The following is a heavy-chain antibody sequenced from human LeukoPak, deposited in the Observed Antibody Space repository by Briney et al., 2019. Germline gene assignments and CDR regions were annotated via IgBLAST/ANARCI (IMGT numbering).Heavy chain of an antibody. CDR2: TSFGQSNR. J-gene: IGHJ4*02. CDR1: GFSFSTFA. V-gene: IGHV3-30-3*01. CDR3: ARDLPPLDY. Sequence: GGSLRLSCTASGFSFSTFAMHWVRQAPGKGLEWVALTSFGQSNRGYADSVKGRYTISRDNSRNTLYLQMNSLRVEDTAVYYCARDLPPLDYWGQGTLVTVSS.